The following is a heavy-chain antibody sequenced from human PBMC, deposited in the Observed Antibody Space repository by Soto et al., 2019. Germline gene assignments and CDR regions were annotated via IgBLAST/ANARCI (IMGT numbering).Heavy chain of an antibody. CDR1: GFSFSDYA. CDR3: ARDTWPSSGWSSVAY. CDR2: ISYDGGNK. V-gene: IGHV3-30*04. Sequence: QVQLVESGGGVVQPGRSLRLSCVASGFSFSDYAMYWVRQAPGKGLEWVALISYDGGNKYYADSVNGRFTTSRDNSKNSLFLQMNSLRNVDTAMYYCARDTWPSSGWSSVAYWGQGPLVTASS. D-gene: IGHD6-19*01. J-gene: IGHJ4*02.